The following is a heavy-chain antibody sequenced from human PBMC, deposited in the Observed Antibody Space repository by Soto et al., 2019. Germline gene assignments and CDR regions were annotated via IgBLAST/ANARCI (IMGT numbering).Heavy chain of an antibody. CDR1: GYTFTNFG. D-gene: IGHD3-16*01. CDR2: ISAYNGNT. CDR3: XXGGTPIDY. J-gene: IGHJ4*02. Sequence: QVQLVQSGAEVKKPGASVKVSCKASGYTFTNFGISWVRQAPGQGLEWMGWISAYNGNTNYAQNFQGRVTMTTDTXXXXXXXXXXXXXXXXTXVXXXXXGGTPIDYWGQGTLVTVSS. V-gene: IGHV1-18*01.